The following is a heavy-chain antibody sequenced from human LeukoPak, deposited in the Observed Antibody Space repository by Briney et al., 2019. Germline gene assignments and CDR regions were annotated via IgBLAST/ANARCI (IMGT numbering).Heavy chain of an antibody. Sequence: SETLSLTCTVAGGSISSYYWSWIRQPPGKGLEWIGYIYTSGSTTYNPSLKSRVTISVDTSKNQFSLKLSSVTAADTAVYYCAISSYYYYYYMDVWGKGTTVTVSS. CDR2: IYTSGST. J-gene: IGHJ6*03. CDR1: GGSISSYY. V-gene: IGHV4-4*09. CDR3: AISSYYYYYYMDV.